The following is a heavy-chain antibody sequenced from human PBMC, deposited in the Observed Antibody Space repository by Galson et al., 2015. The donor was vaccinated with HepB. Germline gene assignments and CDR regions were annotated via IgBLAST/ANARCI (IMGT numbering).Heavy chain of an antibody. CDR2: IYPCDSDT. Sequence: QSGAEVKKPGESLKISCKGSGYSFTSYRIGWVRQMPGKGLEWMGIIYPCDSDTRYSPSFQGQVTIPDDKAISTTYLQWSSLKASDTAMYYCARRSGYRKWFGPWGQGTLVTVSS. CDR3: ARRSGYRKWFGP. D-gene: IGHD6-13*01. V-gene: IGHV5-51*01. CDR1: GYSFTSYR. J-gene: IGHJ5*02.